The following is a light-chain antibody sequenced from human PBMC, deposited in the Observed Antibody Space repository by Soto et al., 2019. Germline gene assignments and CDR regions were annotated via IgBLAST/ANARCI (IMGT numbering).Light chain of an antibody. CDR2: LNSDGSH. V-gene: IGLV4-69*01. Sequence: QPVLTQSPSVSASLGASVKLTCTLSSGHSNYAIAWHQQQPEKGPRFLMKLNSDGSHSKGDGIPDRFSGSSSGAERYLTISTLQSEDEADYYCQTWVTGIHIFGGGTQLTVL. CDR3: QTWVTGIHI. CDR1: SGHSNYA. J-gene: IGLJ2*01.